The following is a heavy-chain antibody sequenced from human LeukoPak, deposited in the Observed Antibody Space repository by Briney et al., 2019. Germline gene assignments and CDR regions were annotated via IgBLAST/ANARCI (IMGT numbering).Heavy chain of an antibody. V-gene: IGHV1-2*02. D-gene: IGHD2-15*01. CDR1: GYTFTGYY. J-gene: IGHJ4*02. CDR3: ARDRSGYCSGGSCPASAEFDY. Sequence: GASVKVSCKASGYTFTGYYMHLVRQAPGQGLEWMGWVNPNSGGTNYAQKFQGRVTITRDTSISTAYMELSRLICDDKAVYYCARDRSGYCSGGSCPASAEFDYWGQGTLVTVSS. CDR2: VNPNSGGT.